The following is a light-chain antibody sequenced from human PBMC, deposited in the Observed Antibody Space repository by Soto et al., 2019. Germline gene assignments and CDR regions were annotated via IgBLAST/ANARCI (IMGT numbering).Light chain of an antibody. CDR2: GAS. J-gene: IGKJ3*01. Sequence: ETVLTQSPGTLSLSPGERATLSCRASPSLTSSHLAWYQQRPGPAPRLLIFGASNRATGIPDRCRGGGSGADFTLSIGRLEPEDSVVYYCQQYDDSLTFGPGTKVDIK. V-gene: IGKV3-20*01. CDR3: QQYDDSLT. CDR1: PSLTSSH.